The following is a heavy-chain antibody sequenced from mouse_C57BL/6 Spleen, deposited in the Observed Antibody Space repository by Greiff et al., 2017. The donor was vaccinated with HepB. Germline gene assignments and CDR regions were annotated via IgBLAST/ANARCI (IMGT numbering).Heavy chain of an antibody. Sequence: QVQLQQSGPELVKPGASVKISCKASGYAFSSSWMNWVKQRPGQGLEWIGRIYPGDGDTNYNGKFKGKATLTADKSSSTAYLQLSSRTSEDSAVYFCAREDYYGSSYVDYWGQGTTLTVSS. CDR1: GYAFSSSW. J-gene: IGHJ2*01. CDR2: IYPGDGDT. CDR3: AREDYYGSSYVDY. V-gene: IGHV1-82*01. D-gene: IGHD1-1*01.